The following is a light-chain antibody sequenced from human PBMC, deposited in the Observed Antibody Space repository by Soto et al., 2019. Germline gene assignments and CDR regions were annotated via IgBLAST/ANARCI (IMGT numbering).Light chain of an antibody. CDR1: QGLSSD. CDR2: AAS. J-gene: IGKJ5*01. CDR3: QQLNSYPIT. Sequence: DIQLTQSPSFLSASVGDRVTITCRASQGLSSDLAWYQQKPGKATKLLIYAASTLQSGVPSRFSGSGSGTEFTRTISSLQPEDFATYYCQQLNSYPITFGQGTRLEIK. V-gene: IGKV1-9*01.